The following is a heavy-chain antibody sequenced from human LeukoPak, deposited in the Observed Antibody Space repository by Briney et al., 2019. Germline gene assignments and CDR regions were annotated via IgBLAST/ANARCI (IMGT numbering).Heavy chain of an antibody. Sequence: SETLSLTCTVSGGSISSSSYYWGWIRQPPGKGLEWIGEINHSGSTNYNPSLKSRVTISVDTSKNQFSLKLSSVTAADTAVYYCARRAYGSGSYPGYWGQGTLVTVSS. CDR1: GGSISSSSYY. CDR2: INHSGST. D-gene: IGHD3-10*01. V-gene: IGHV4-39*07. CDR3: ARRAYGSGSYPGY. J-gene: IGHJ4*02.